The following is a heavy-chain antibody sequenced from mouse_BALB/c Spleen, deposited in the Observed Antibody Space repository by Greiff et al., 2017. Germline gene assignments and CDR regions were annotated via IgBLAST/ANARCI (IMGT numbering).Heavy chain of an antibody. Sequence: VKLMESGAELVRPGVSVKISCKGSGYTFTDYAMHWVKQSHAKSLEWIGVISTYYGDASYNQKFKGKATMTVDKSSSTAYMELARLTSEDSAIYYCARRRYDTYYYAMDYWGQGTSVTVSS. J-gene: IGHJ4*01. CDR3: ARRRYDTYYYAMDY. CDR1: GYTFTDYA. V-gene: IGHV1S137*01. CDR2: ISTYYGDA. D-gene: IGHD2-14*01.